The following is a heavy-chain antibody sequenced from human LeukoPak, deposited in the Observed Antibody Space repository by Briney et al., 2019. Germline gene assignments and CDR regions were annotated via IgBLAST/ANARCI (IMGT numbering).Heavy chain of an antibody. CDR3: TRDRSRAEDD. J-gene: IGHJ4*02. CDR2: INQGGSDK. Sequence: GGSLRLSCADSGLTFSGHRMSWVRQAPGKGLEWVANINQGGSDKYYVDSVKGRFTISRDNANNLLYLQMNSLRGEDTAVYYCTRDRSRAEDDWGQGTLVTVSS. CDR1: GLTFSGHR. D-gene: IGHD1-14*01. V-gene: IGHV3-7*01.